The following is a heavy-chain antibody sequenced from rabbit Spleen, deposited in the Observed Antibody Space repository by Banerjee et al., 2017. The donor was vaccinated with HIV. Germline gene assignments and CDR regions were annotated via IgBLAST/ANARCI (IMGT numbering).Heavy chain of an antibody. CDR3: ARDLVAVIGWNFNL. V-gene: IGHV1S45*01. Sequence: QEQLVESGGGLVQPEGSLTLTCTVSGFSFSSSYWICWVRQAPGKGLEWIACIYAGSSGSTYYASWAKGRFTISKTSSTTVTLQMTSLTAADTATYFCARDLVAVIGWNFNLWGPGTLVTVS. CDR2: IYAGSSGST. CDR1: GFSFSSSYW. D-gene: IGHD1-1*01. J-gene: IGHJ4*01.